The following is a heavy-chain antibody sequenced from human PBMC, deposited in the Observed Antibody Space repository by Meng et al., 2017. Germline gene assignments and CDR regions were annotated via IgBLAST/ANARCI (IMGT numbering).Heavy chain of an antibody. D-gene: IGHD6-13*01. V-gene: IGHV1-24*01. CDR1: GYTLTELS. CDR2: FDPEDCET. CDR3: ATNGGSAAATHYYYYGMDV. Sequence: ASVNVSCKVSGYTLTELSMHWVRQAPGKGLEWMGGFDPEDCETIYAQKFQGRVTMTEDTSTDTAYMELSSLRSEDTAVYYCATNGGSAAATHYYYYGMDVWGQGTTVTVSS. J-gene: IGHJ6*02.